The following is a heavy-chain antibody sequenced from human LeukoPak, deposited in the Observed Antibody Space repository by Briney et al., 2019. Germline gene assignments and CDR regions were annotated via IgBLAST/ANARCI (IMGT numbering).Heavy chain of an antibody. CDR1: GFTFSSYG. D-gene: IGHD6-19*01. CDR3: AKDSGIAVAGTLRAFDI. CDR2: ISYDGSNK. V-gene: IGHV3-30*18. Sequence: AGSLRLSCAASGFTFSSYGMHWVRQAPGKGLEWVAVISYDGSNKYLADSVKGRFTISRDNSKNTLYLQMNSLRAEDTAVYYCAKDSGIAVAGTLRAFDIWGQGTMVTVSS. J-gene: IGHJ3*02.